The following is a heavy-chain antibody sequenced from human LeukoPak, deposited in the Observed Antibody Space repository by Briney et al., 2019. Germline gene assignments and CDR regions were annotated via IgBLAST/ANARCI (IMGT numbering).Heavy chain of an antibody. J-gene: IGHJ4*02. CDR1: GYTFTSYY. CDR2: INPSGGST. V-gene: IGHV1-46*01. D-gene: IGHD4-17*01. Sequence: GASVKVSCKASGYTFTSYYMHWVRQAPGQGLEWMGIINPSGGSTSYAQKFQGRVTMTRDMSTGTVYMELSSLRSEDTAVYYCARAAWNYGDFQYWGQGALVTASS. CDR3: ARAAWNYGDFQY.